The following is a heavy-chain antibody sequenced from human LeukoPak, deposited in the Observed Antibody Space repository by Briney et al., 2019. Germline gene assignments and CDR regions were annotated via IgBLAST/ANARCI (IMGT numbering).Heavy chain of an antibody. Sequence: GGSLRLSCAASGFTFSSYGMHWVRQAPGKGLEWVSFINYNGRNNYYADSVKGRFTISRDSSKNTLSLQMNSLRDEDTAVYYCARDPIIAARPGDYWGQGTLVTVSS. CDR3: ARDPIIAARPGDY. CDR1: GFTFSSYG. V-gene: IGHV3-30*02. CDR2: INYNGRNN. D-gene: IGHD6-6*01. J-gene: IGHJ4*02.